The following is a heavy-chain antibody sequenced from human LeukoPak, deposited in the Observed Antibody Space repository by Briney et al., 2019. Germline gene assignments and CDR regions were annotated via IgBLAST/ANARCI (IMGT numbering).Heavy chain of an antibody. CDR3: ATLYYYDSSGAPPGGFDY. J-gene: IGHJ4*02. V-gene: IGHV1-2*02. Sequence: GASVKVSCKASGYTFTGYYMHWVRQAPGQGLEWMGWINPNSGGTNYAQKFQGRVTMTRDTSISTAYMELSRLRSDDTAVYYCATLYYYDSSGAPPGGFDYWGQGTLVTVSS. D-gene: IGHD3-22*01. CDR2: INPNSGGT. CDR1: GYTFTGYY.